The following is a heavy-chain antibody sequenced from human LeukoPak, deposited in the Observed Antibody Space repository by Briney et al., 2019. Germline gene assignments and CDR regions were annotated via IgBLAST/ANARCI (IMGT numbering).Heavy chain of an antibody. CDR3: ARDRGYAMDV. CDR1: GLSISDNY. Sequence: GGSMRLSCAASGLSISDNYMSWVRQAPGKGLEWVSIIHSGGNIYYADSVKGRFTISRDNSKNTLYLQMNSLRAEDTAVYYCARDRGYAMDVWGQGTTVTVSS. V-gene: IGHV3-53*01. J-gene: IGHJ6*02. D-gene: IGHD1-1*01. CDR2: IHSGGNI.